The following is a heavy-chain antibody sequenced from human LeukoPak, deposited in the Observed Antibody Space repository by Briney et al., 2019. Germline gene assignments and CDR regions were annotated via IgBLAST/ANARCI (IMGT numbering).Heavy chain of an antibody. V-gene: IGHV5-51*01. CDR2: IYPGDSDT. CDR1: GYHFATNW. D-gene: IGHD6-13*01. J-gene: IGHJ4*02. Sequence: GGPRKISWKGSGYHFATNWIGGVRQLPGKGLEGMGMIYPGDSDTRYSPSFQGQVTISVDKSINTAYLQWSSLKASDTAMYFCARPTYSTNWDYWGQGTLVTVSS. CDR3: ARPTYSTNWDY.